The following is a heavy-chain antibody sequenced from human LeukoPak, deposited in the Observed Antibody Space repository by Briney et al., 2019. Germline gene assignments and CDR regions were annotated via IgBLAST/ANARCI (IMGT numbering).Heavy chain of an antibody. Sequence: SETLSLTCAVYGGSFSGYYWSWIRQPPGKGLEWIGEINHSGSTNYNPSLKSRVTISVDTSKNQFSLKLSSVTAADTAVYYCARGLAAAGDFDYWGQGTLVTVSS. CDR3: ARGLAAAGDFDY. CDR2: INHSGST. CDR1: GGSFSGYY. V-gene: IGHV4-34*01. J-gene: IGHJ4*02. D-gene: IGHD6-13*01.